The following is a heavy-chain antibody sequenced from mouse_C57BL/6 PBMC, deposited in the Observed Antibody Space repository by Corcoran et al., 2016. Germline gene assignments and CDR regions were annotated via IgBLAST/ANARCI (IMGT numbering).Heavy chain of an antibody. CDR3: ARRWLDPFAY. CDR2: INTYSGVP. CDR1: GYTFTTYG. J-gene: IGHJ3*01. D-gene: IGHD1-1*02. V-gene: IGHV9-3*01. Sequence: QIQLVQSGPELKKPGETVKISCKASGYTFTTYGMSWVKQAPGKGLKWMGWINTYSGVPTYADDFKGRFAFSLETSASTAYLQINKLKHEDTATYCCARRWLDPFAYWGQGTLVTVSA.